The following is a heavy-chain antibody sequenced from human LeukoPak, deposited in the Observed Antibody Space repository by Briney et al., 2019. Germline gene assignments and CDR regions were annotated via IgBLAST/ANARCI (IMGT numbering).Heavy chain of an antibody. Sequence: ASVKVSCKASGYTFTSYHMHWVRQAPGQGLEWMGIINPSGGRTSNAQKFRGRVTMTRDTSTSTVYMELSSLRSEDTAVYYCARDSGSYTLGGYWGQGTLVTVSS. V-gene: IGHV1-46*01. D-gene: IGHD1-26*01. J-gene: IGHJ4*02. CDR1: GYTFTSYH. CDR2: INPSGGRT. CDR3: ARDSGSYTLGGY.